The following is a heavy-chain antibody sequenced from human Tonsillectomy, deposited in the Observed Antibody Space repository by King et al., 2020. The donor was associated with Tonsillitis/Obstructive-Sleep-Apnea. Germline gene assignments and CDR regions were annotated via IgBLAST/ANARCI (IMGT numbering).Heavy chain of an antibody. CDR1: GGSFSGYY. D-gene: IGHD4-17*01. J-gene: IGHJ5*02. V-gene: IGHV4-34*01. CDR2: INHSGST. CDR3: ARRRNTGTTERDRWFDP. Sequence: VQLQQWGAGLLKPSETLSLTCAVYGGSFSGYYWSWIRQPPGRGLEWIGEINHSGSTNYNPSLKSRVTISVNTSKNQFSLKLSSVTAADTAVYYCARRRNTGTTERDRWFDPWGQGTLVTVSS.